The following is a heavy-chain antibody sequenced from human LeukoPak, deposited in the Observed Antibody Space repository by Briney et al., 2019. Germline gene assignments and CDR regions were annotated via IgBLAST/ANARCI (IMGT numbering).Heavy chain of an antibody. CDR3: ARNDYYGSGSYDWFDP. Sequence: GGSLRLSCAASGFTFSDYYMSYIRQAPGKRLEWVSYISSGGSTIYYADSVKGRFTISRDNAKNSLYLQMNSLRAEDTAVYYCARNDYYGSGSYDWFDPWGQGTLVTVSS. D-gene: IGHD3-10*01. CDR1: GFTFSDYY. V-gene: IGHV3-11*01. J-gene: IGHJ5*02. CDR2: ISSGGSTI.